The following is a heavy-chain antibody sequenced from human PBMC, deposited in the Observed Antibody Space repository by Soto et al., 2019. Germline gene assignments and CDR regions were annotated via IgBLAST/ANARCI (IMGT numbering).Heavy chain of an antibody. V-gene: IGHV4-39*01. D-gene: IGHD4-17*01. CDR1: GGSITSSSYY. Sequence: QLQLQESGPGLVKPSETLSLTCTVSGGSITSSSYYWGWIRQPPGKGLEWIGSIYYIGSTYYNPSLKRRVTISVDTSKNQFSLKLSSVTAADTAVYYCAAPTTVTTPDNWFDHWGQGTLVTVSS. J-gene: IGHJ5*02. CDR3: AAPTTVTTPDNWFDH. CDR2: IYYIGST.